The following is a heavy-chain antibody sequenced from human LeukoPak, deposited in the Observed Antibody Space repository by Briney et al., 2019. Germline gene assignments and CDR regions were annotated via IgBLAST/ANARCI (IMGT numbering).Heavy chain of an antibody. Sequence: GGSLRLSCAASGFTFSSYAMHWVRQAPGKGLEWVSSVSGSGATTYYADSVKGRFTISRDNSKNTLHLQMSSLRADDTAIYYCAKDGGGWYTSGWYYFDYWGQGTLVIVSS. CDR1: GFTFSSYA. J-gene: IGHJ4*02. V-gene: IGHV3-23*01. CDR3: AKDGGGWYTSGWYYFDY. D-gene: IGHD6-19*01. CDR2: VSGSGATT.